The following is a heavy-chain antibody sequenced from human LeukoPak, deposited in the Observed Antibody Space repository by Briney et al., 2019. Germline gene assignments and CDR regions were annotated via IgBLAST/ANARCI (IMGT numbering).Heavy chain of an antibody. J-gene: IGHJ4*02. CDR2: IYYSGST. CDR3: ARHNYYDSSLFDY. CDR1: GGSISSYY. Sequence: SETLSLTCTVSGGSISSYYWSWIRQPPGKGLEWIGYIYYSGSTNYNPSLKSRVTISVDTSKNQFSLKLSSVTAADTAVYYCARHNYYDSSLFDYWGQGTLVTVSS. V-gene: IGHV4-59*01. D-gene: IGHD3-22*01.